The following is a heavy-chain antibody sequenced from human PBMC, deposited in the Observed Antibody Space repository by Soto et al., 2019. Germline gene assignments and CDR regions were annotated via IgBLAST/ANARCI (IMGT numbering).Heavy chain of an antibody. V-gene: IGHV4-30-4*01. J-gene: IGHJ3*02. CDR1: GGSISRGDYY. D-gene: IGHD2-2*02. CDR3: ARVRVVVVPAAIVPDAFDI. CDR2: IYYSGST. Sequence: PSETLSLTCTVSGGSISRGDYYWSWIRQPPGKGLEWIGYIYYSGSTYYNPSLKSRVTISVDTSKNQFSLKLSSVTAADTAVYYCARVRVVVVPAAIVPDAFDIWGQGTTVTVSS.